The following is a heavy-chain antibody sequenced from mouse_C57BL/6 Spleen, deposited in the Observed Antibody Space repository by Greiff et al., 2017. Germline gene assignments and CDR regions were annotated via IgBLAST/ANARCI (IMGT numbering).Heavy chain of an antibody. CDR3: ARHETGTYYFDY. CDR1: GFTFSSYT. J-gene: IGHJ2*01. CDR2: ISGGGGNT. D-gene: IGHD4-1*01. V-gene: IGHV5-9*01. Sequence: DVKLVESGGGLVKPGGSLKLSCAASGFTFSSYTMSWVRQTPEKRLEWVATISGGGGNTYYPDSVKGRFTISRDNAKNTLYLQMSSLRSEDTALYYCARHETGTYYFDYWGQGTTLTVSS.